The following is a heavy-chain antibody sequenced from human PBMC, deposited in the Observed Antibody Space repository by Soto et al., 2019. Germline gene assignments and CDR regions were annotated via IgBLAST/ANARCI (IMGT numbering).Heavy chain of an antibody. D-gene: IGHD3-10*02. CDR1: GFSFRTYA. CDR3: ASYVRRPNFYFDS. CDR2: ISDTGDDT. V-gene: IGHV3-23*01. Sequence: EVQLLESGGGLVQLGGSLRLSCAASGFSFRTYAMSWVRQAPGQGLEWVSVISDTGDDTYYADSVKGRFTIPRDSSRNTLYLRMNSLRDEDTAVYYCASYVRRPNFYFDSWGQGNMVTVAS. J-gene: IGHJ4*02.